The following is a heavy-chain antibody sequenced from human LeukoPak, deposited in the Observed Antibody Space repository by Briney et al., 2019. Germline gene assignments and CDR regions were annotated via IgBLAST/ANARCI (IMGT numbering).Heavy chain of an antibody. D-gene: IGHD2-2*01. V-gene: IGHV1-18*01. CDR2: INTYNGNT. Sequence: VASVKVSCKASGGTFSNYAISWVRQAPGQGLEWMGWINTYNGNTNYAQKLQGRVTMTTDTSTSTAYMELRSLRSDDTAVYYCARDPGVPAAGEDDYWGQGTLVTVSS. CDR1: GGTFSNYA. CDR3: ARDPGVPAAGEDDY. J-gene: IGHJ4*02.